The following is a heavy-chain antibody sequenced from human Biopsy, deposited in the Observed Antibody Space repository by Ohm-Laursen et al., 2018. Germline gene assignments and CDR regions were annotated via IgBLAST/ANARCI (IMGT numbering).Heavy chain of an antibody. J-gene: IGHJ4*02. D-gene: IGHD3-16*02. V-gene: IGHV1-18*01. CDR3: ARGEVTFGELIVSLDS. CDR2: IRPLNGDT. Sequence: ASVKVSCKTSGYNFISYSINWVRQAPGQGLEWMGWIRPLNGDTKYGQKFQDRVTMATDTSTSTVYMELTSLRSDDTAVYYCARGEVTFGELIVSLDSWGQGTLVTVSS. CDR1: GYNFISYS.